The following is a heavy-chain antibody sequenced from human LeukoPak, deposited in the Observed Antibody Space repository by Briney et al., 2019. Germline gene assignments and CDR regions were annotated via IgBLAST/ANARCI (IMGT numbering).Heavy chain of an antibody. J-gene: IGHJ3*02. CDR1: GFTFSSYA. V-gene: IGHV3-30-3*01. Sequence: GGSLRLSCAASGFTFSSYAMHWVRQAPGKGLEWVAVISYDGSNKYYADSVKGRFTISRDNSKNTLYLQMNSLRAEDTAVYYCARDSSGAANAFDIWGQGTMVTVSS. D-gene: IGHD2-15*01. CDR2: ISYDGSNK. CDR3: ARDSSGAANAFDI.